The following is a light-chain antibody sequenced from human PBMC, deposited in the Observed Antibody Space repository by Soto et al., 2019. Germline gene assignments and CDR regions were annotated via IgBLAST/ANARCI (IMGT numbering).Light chain of an antibody. Sequence: DIQMTQSPPSLSASIGERVTITCQASHDFGSYLNWYQHKPGKAPNLVIYGAFNLETWVPSRFSGGGSGTDFTFTISSLRPEDIATYYCQHSDHLPLFGPGTKVDF. J-gene: IGKJ3*01. CDR2: GAF. V-gene: IGKV1-33*01. CDR1: HDFGSY. CDR3: QHSDHLPL.